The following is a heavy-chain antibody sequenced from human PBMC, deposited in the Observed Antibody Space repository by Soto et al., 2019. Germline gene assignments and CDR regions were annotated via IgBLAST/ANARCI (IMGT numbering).Heavy chain of an antibody. Sequence: GESLKISCKGFGYSFSDYWIGWVRQMPGEGLEWMGIIYPRDSHTKYSPSFQGHIFIPADKSIGTAYLQWNSLKASDTAMYYCARGYCNREECYGFEYWGQGTLVTVSS. V-gene: IGHV5-51*01. CDR2: IYPRDSHT. D-gene: IGHD2-15*01. J-gene: IGHJ4*02. CDR1: GYSFSDYW. CDR3: ARGYCNREECYGFEY.